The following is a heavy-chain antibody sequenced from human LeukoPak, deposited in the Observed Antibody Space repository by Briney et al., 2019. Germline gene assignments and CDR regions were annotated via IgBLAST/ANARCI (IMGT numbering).Heavy chain of an antibody. J-gene: IGHJ2*01. CDR1: GYSISSGYY. V-gene: IGHV4-38-2*02. Sequence: SETLSLTCTVSGYSISSGYYWGWIRQPPGKGLEWIGSIYHSGSTYYNPSLKSRVTISVDTSKNQFSLKLSSVTAADTAVYYCASCDSSGYYLSRYFDLWGRGTLVTVSS. CDR3: ASCDSSGYYLSRYFDL. D-gene: IGHD3-22*01. CDR2: IYHSGST.